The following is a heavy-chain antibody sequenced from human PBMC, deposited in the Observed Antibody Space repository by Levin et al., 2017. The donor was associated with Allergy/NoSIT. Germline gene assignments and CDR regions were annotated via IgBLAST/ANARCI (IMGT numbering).Heavy chain of an antibody. V-gene: IGHV4-30-4*01. CDR2: IYYSGST. D-gene: IGHD4-17*01. CDR1: GGSISSGDYY. Sequence: SQTLSLTCTVSGGSISSGDYYWSWIRQPPGKGLEWIGYIYYSGSTYYNPSLKSRVTISVDTSKNQFSLKLSSVTAADTAVYYCAMDTVTTLGYWYFDLWGRGTLVTVSS. J-gene: IGHJ2*01. CDR3: AMDTVTTLGYWYFDL.